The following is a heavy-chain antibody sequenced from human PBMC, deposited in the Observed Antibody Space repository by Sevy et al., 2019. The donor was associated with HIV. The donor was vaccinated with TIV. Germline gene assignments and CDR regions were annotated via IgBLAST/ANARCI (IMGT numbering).Heavy chain of an antibody. CDR3: AKDGRLVPADMLDY. V-gene: IGHV3-23*01. CDR1: GFTFSSYA. Sequence: GGSLRLSCAASGFTFSSYAMSWVRQAPGKGLEWVSAISGRGGSTYYGDSVRGRFTISRDNSKNTLYLKMNSLRAEDTAVFYCAKDGRLVPADMLDYWGQGTLVTVSS. CDR2: ISGRGGST. J-gene: IGHJ4*02. D-gene: IGHD2-2*01.